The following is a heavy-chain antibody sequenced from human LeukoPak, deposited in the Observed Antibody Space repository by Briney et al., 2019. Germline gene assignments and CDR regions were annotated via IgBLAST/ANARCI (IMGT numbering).Heavy chain of an antibody. V-gene: IGHV4-61*01. Sequence: PSETLSLTCGVSGGSISSGPYSWSWIRQPPGKGLEWIGYVYYSGSTNYNPSLKSRVIISVDTSKKQFSLKLSSVTAADTAVYYCARSGYRYGADALDIWGQGTMVTVSS. CDR3: ARSGYRYGADALDI. J-gene: IGHJ3*02. CDR2: VYYSGST. D-gene: IGHD5-18*01. CDR1: GGSISSGPYS.